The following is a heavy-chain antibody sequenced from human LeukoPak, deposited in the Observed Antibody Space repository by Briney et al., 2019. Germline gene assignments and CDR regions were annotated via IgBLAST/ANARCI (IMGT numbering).Heavy chain of an antibody. D-gene: IGHD3-16*01. V-gene: IGHV4-59*01. CDR1: GGSINTYY. CDR2: IYYSGST. J-gene: IGHJ4*02. Sequence: SESLSLTCTVSGGSINTYYGSWIWQPPGKGLEWIGYIYYSGSTNYNPSLKSRVTISVDTSKNQFSLKLSSVTAADTAVYYCASVPPGLRLGVNWGQGTLVTVSS. CDR3: ASVPPGLRLGVN.